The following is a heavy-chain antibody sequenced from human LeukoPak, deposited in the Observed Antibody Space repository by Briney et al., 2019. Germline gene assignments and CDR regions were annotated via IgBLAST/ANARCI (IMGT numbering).Heavy chain of an antibody. D-gene: IGHD6-13*01. J-gene: IGHJ4*02. CDR3: ARLLRSSWHFDS. Sequence: KTSETLSLTCTVSSGSISSGNYCWTWIRQPPGKGLEWIGYIYYSGSTYYNPSLKSRVTISIHTSKNQFSLKLSSVTAADTAVYYCARLLRSSWHFDSWGQGTLVTVSS. V-gene: IGHV4-30-4*08. CDR2: IYYSGST. CDR1: SGSISSGNYC.